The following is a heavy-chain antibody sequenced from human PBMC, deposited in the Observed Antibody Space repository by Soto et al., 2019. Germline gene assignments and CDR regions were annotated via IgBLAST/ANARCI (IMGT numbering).Heavy chain of an antibody. CDR3: ARHWGRGAAGTCYN. Sequence: SETLSLTCAVSGGSISSGGYSWSWIRQPPGKGLEWIGNIYHSGSTYYNPSLKSRVTMSVDRSRNQFSLKLSSVTAADTAVYYCARHWGRGAAGTCYNWGQGTLVTVSS. CDR1: GGSISSGGYS. V-gene: IGHV4-30-2*03. CDR2: IYHSGST. D-gene: IGHD6-13*01. J-gene: IGHJ4*02.